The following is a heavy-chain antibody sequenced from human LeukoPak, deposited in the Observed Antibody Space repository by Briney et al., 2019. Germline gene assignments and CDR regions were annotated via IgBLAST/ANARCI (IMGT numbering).Heavy chain of an antibody. J-gene: IGHJ5*02. CDR1: GFSFRTYG. V-gene: IGHV3-33*01. CDR2: IWNDGTNE. D-gene: IGHD3-3*01. CDR3: AREGDLVWFDP. Sequence: GGSLRLSCVASGFSFRTYGIHWVRQAPGKGLEWVAMIWNDGTNEHYADSVRGRFTISRDTSKNTVYLQMNSLRDDDTAMYYCAREGDLVWFDPWGQGTLATVFS.